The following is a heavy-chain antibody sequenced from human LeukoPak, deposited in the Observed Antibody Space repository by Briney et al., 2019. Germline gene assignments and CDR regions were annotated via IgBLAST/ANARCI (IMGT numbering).Heavy chain of an antibody. D-gene: IGHD3-9*01. CDR3: AKESGLRVAGGLTASQAFGI. V-gene: IGHV3-23*01. CDR1: GFTFKSYA. CDR2: ISGSGSRT. J-gene: IGHJ3*02. Sequence: GGSLRLSCAASGFTFKSYAMSWVRQAPGKGLEWVSAISGSGSRTYYIDSVKGRFTISRDNSKNTLYLQMNSLRAEDTAVYFCAKESGLRVAGGLTASQAFGIRGQGKKVTVSS.